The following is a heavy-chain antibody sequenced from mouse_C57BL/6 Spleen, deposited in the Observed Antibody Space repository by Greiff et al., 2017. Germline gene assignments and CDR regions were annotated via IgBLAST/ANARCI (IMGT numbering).Heavy chain of an antibody. V-gene: IGHV5-4*03. Sequence: EVKLMESGGGLVKPGGSLKLSCAASGFTFSSYAMSWVSQTPDKRLEWVATISDGGSYTSYPDNVKGRFTSSRGNAKNNLYLQMSRLKSEDTAMYYCARSRGNYFLDYWGQGTTLTVSA. CDR1: GFTFSSYA. D-gene: IGHD2-1*01. CDR2: ISDGGSYT. CDR3: ARSRGNYFLDY. J-gene: IGHJ2*01.